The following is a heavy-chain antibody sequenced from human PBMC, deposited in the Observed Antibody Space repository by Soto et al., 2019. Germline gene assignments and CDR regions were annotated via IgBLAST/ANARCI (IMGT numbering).Heavy chain of an antibody. CDR3: AREVGYGDFSAALLD. J-gene: IGHJ4*02. CDR1: GGTFSSHS. Sequence: VQLMQSGAEVKQPGSSVKVSCEASGGTFSSHSINWVRQAPGQGLKWMGGIVTLFGTANYAQNFQGRVTITADQSTSTVYMELSSLRSDDTAVYYCAREVGYGDFSAALLDWGQGTLVTVSS. D-gene: IGHD4-17*01. V-gene: IGHV1-69*01. CDR2: IVTLFGTA.